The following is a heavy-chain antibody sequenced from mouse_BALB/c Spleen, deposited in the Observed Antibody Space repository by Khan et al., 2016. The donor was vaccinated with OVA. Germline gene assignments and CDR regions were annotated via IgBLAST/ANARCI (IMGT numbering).Heavy chain of an antibody. J-gene: IGHJ3*01. V-gene: IGHV1-80*01. CDR2: IYPGDGDT. CDR3: ERGYYFSY. D-gene: IGHD1-1*01. CDR1: GYAFSSYW. Sequence: QVQLKESGAELVRPGSSVKISCKASGYAFSSYWMNWVKQRPGQGLEWIGQIYPGDGDTNYNGKFKGKATLTADKSSSTAYMQLSSLTSEDSAVYFCERGYYFSYWGQGTLVTVSA.